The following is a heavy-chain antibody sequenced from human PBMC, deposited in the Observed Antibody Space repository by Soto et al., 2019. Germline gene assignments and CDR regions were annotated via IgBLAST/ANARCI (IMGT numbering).Heavy chain of an antibody. D-gene: IGHD5-18*01. J-gene: IGHJ4*02. V-gene: IGHV4-59*01. CDR3: ARGGYGYFDY. Sequence: SETLSLTCTVSGGSISSYYWSWIRQPPGKGLEWIGYIYYSGSTNYNPSLESRVTISVDTSKNQFSLKLSSVTAADTAVYYCARGGYGYFDYWGQGTLVTVSS. CDR2: IYYSGST. CDR1: GGSISSYY.